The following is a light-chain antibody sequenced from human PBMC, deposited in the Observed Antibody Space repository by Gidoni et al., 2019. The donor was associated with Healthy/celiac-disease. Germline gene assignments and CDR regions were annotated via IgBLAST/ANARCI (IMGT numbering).Light chain of an antibody. CDR2: AAS. J-gene: IGKJ5*01. CDR3: QQYYSTIT. V-gene: IGKV1-NL1*01. CDR1: QGISNS. Sequence: DIQMTQSPSSLSASVGDRVTITCRASQGISNSLAWYQQKPGKAPKLLLYAASRLESGVPSRFSGSGSGTDYTLIISSLQPEDFATYYCQQYYSTITFDQGTRLEIK.